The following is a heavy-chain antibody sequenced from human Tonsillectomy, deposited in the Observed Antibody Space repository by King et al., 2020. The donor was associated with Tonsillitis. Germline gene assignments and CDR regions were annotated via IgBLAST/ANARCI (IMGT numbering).Heavy chain of an antibody. Sequence: VQLVESGGGLVKPGGSLRLSCAASGFTFSSYSMNWVRQAPGKGLEWVSSISSSSSYIYYEDSVKGRFTISRDNAKNSLYLQMNSLRAEDTAVYYCVREGSFQSSLLLSDDYGMDIWGQGTTVTVSS. CDR3: VREGSFQSSLLLSDDYGMDI. J-gene: IGHJ6*02. CDR1: GFTFSSYS. D-gene: IGHD3-10*01. V-gene: IGHV3-21*01. CDR2: ISSSSSYI.